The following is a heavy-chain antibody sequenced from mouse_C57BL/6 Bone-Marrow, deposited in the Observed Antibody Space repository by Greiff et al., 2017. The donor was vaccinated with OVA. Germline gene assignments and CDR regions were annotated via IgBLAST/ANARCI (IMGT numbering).Heavy chain of an antibody. CDR3: ARPGSSYAMDY. Sequence: QVRLQQSGPELVKPGASVKISCKASGYAFSSSWMNWVKQRPGKGLEWIGRIYPGDGDTNYNGKFKGKATLTADKSSSTAYMQLSSLTSEDSAVYFCARPGSSYAMDYRGQGTSVTVSS. D-gene: IGHD1-1*01. CDR2: IYPGDGDT. V-gene: IGHV1-82*01. CDR1: GYAFSSSW. J-gene: IGHJ4*01.